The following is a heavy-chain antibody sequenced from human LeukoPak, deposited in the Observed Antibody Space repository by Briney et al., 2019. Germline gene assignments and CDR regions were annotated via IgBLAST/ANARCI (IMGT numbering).Heavy chain of an antibody. V-gene: IGHV4-61*01. CDR3: ARSRAFNSGAFDP. CDR2: IYNGVNT. J-gene: IGHJ5*02. Sequence: SETLFLTCTVSGASVSSASYWTWIRQPPGKGVEWIAHIYNGVNTNYNPFLKSRLTISVDTSKTQFSLRLNSVTAADTAVYYCARSRAFNSGAFDPWGQGSLVTVSS. CDR1: GASVSSASY. D-gene: IGHD1-26*01.